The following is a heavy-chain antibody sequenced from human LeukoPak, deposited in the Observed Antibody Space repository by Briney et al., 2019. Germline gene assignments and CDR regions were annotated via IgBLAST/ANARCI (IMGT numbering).Heavy chain of an antibody. CDR3: VSGLGFCSGSDCTNLVKDYYYGINV. CDR2: MNPNSGNT. Sequence: ASVKVSCKASGYTFTSYDINWVRQATGQGLEWMGWMNPNSGNTGYAQKFQGRLTITRNTSISTAYMELSSLRSEDTAVYYCVSGLGFCSGSDCTNLVKDYYYGINVWGQGTTVTVSS. D-gene: IGHD2-15*01. V-gene: IGHV1-8*03. J-gene: IGHJ6*02. CDR1: GYTFTSYD.